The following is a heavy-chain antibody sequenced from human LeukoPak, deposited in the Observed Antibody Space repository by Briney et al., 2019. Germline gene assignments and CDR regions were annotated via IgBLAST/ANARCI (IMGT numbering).Heavy chain of an antibody. D-gene: IGHD2/OR15-2a*01. V-gene: IGHV1-18*01. CDR1: GYTSGYTFSSNT. Sequence: ASVKVSCKASGYTSGYTFSSNTFSWVRQAPGQGLEWMGWISAYNDNTNYAQKLQGRVTMTTDTSTSTAYMELRSLRSDDTAVYYCARDVKNIYLLGAFDIWGQGTMVTVSS. J-gene: IGHJ3*02. CDR3: ARDVKNIYLLGAFDI. CDR2: ISAYNDNT.